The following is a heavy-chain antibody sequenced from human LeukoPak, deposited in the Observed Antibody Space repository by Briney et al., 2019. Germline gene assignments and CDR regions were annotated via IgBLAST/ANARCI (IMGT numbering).Heavy chain of an antibody. CDR2: ISGSGGST. CDR3: ALMHGDYAYAFDI. V-gene: IGHV3-23*01. Sequence: GGSLLLSCAASGFPFSSYAMSWVRPAPGKGLEWVSAISGSGGSTYYADSVKGRFTISRDNSKNTLYLQMNSLRAEDTAVYYCALMHGDYAYAFDIWGQGTMVTVSS. D-gene: IGHD4-17*01. CDR1: GFPFSSYA. J-gene: IGHJ3*02.